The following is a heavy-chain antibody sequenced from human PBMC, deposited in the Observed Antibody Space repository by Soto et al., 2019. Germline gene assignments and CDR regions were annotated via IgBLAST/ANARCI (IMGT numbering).Heavy chain of an antibody. Sequence: RSLTCTVSGGSISSYYWSWIRQPPGKGLEWIGYIYYSGSTNYNPSLKSRVTISVDTSKNQFSLKLSSVTAADTAVYYCARERGYKTNWFDPWGQGTLVTVSS. D-gene: IGHD5-18*01. CDR1: GGSISSYY. CDR3: ARERGYKTNWFDP. V-gene: IGHV4-59*01. CDR2: IYYSGST. J-gene: IGHJ5*02.